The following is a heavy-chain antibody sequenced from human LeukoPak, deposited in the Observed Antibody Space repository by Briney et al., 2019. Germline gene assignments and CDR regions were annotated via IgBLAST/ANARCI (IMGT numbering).Heavy chain of an antibody. V-gene: IGHV3-23*01. CDR2: ISGSGGST. Sequence: HAGGPLRLSCAASGFTFSSYAMSWVRQSPGKGLEWVSAISGSGGSTYYADSVKGRFTISRDNSKTTMYLQMNSLRAEDTAVYYCAKDRHYDSSGWAFDIWGQGTMVTVSS. CDR1: GFTFSSYA. CDR3: AKDRHYDSSGWAFDI. D-gene: IGHD3-22*01. J-gene: IGHJ3*02.